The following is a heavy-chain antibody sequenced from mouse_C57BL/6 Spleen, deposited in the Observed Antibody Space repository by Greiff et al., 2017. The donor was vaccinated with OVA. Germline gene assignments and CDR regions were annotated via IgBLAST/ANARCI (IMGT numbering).Heavy chain of an antibody. V-gene: IGHV1-64*01. D-gene: IGHD2-4*01. CDR3: AREMGLRRVFAY. CDR1: GYTFTSYW. CDR2: IHPNSGRT. Sequence: QVQLQQPGAELVKPGASVKLSCKASGYTFTSYWMHWVKQRPGQGLEWIGMIHPNSGRTNYNEKFKRKATLTVDKSSSTAYMQRSSLTSEDSAVYYCAREMGLRRVFAYWGQGTLVTVSA. J-gene: IGHJ3*01.